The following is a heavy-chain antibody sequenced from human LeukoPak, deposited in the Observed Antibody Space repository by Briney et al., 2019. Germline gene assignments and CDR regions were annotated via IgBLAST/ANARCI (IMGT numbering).Heavy chain of an antibody. J-gene: IGHJ4*02. CDR1: GFTFSSYG. CDR3: AKDEQDNSGSYLLSLYYFDY. V-gene: IGHV3-33*06. CDR2: IWYDGSNK. D-gene: IGHD3-10*01. Sequence: PGGSLRLSCAASGFTFSSYGMHWVRQAPGKGLGWVAVIWYDGSNKYYADSVKGRFTISRDNSKNTLYLQMNSLRAEDTAVYYCAKDEQDNSGSYLLSLYYFDYWGQGTLVTVSS.